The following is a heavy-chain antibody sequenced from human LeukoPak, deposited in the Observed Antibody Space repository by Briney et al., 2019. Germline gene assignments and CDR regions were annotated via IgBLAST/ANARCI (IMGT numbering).Heavy chain of an antibody. Sequence: GESLKISCKGSGYSFTSYWIGWVRQMPGKGLEWVGIIYPGDSDTRHSPSFQGQVTISADKSISTAYLQWSSLKASDTAMYYCARLRYFVHYGMDVWGQGTTVTVSS. CDR3: ARLRYFVHYGMDV. CDR1: GYSFTSYW. V-gene: IGHV5-51*01. D-gene: IGHD3-9*01. J-gene: IGHJ6*02. CDR2: IYPGDSDT.